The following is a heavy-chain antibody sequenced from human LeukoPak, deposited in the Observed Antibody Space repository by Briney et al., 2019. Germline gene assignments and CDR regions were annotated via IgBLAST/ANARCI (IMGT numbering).Heavy chain of an antibody. J-gene: IGHJ4*02. CDR2: ISSSGGTI. V-gene: IGHV3-48*03. CDR1: GFTFSSYE. D-gene: IGHD6-13*01. CDR3: ARRSSWDFL. Sequence: PGGSQRLSCAASGFTFSSYEMNWVRQAPGKGLEWVSYISSSGGTIYYADSVKGRFTISRDNAKNSLYLHMNSLRAEDTAVYYCARRSSWDFLWGQGTLVTVSS.